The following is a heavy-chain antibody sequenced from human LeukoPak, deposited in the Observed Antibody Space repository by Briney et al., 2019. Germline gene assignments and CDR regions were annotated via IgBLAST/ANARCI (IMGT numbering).Heavy chain of an antibody. Sequence: GGSLKLSCAASGFTFSSYWMSWVRQAPGKGLEWVANIKQDGSEKYYVDSVKGRFTISRDNAKNSLYLQMNSLRAEGTAVYYCARDRGSYELPWWFDPWGQGTLVTVSS. J-gene: IGHJ5*02. CDR1: GFTFSSYW. CDR3: ARDRGSYELPWWFDP. CDR2: IKQDGSEK. V-gene: IGHV3-7*01. D-gene: IGHD1-26*01.